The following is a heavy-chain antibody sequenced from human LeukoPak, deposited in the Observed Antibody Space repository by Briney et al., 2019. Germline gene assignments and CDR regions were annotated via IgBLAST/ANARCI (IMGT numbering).Heavy chain of an antibody. CDR3: ARVERFLEWPVGAYYFDY. Sequence: EASVKVSCKASGYTFTSYGISWVRQAPGQGLEWMGWISAYNGNTNYAQKLQGRVTMTTDTSTSTAYMELRSLRSDDTAVYYCARVERFLEWPVGAYYFDYWGQGTLVTVSS. D-gene: IGHD3-3*01. CDR1: GYTFTSYG. CDR2: ISAYNGNT. J-gene: IGHJ4*02. V-gene: IGHV1-18*01.